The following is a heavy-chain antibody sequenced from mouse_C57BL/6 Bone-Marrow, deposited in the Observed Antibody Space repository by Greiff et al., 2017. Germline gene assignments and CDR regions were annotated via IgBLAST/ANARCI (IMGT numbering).Heavy chain of an antibody. Sequence: EVQLVESGPGLVKPSQSLSLTCSVTGYSITSGYYWNWIRQFPGNKLEWMGYISYDGSNNYNPSLKNRISITRDTSKNQFFLKLNSVTTEDTATYYCARDKGRGFDYGGQGTTLTVSS. J-gene: IGHJ2*01. CDR1: GYSITSGYY. V-gene: IGHV3-6*01. CDR3: ARDKGRGFDY. D-gene: IGHD3-3*01. CDR2: ISYDGSN.